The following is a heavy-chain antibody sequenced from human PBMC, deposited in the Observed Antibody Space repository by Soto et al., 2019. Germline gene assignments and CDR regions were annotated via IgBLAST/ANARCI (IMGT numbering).Heavy chain of an antibody. J-gene: IGHJ4*02. CDR2: ISYDGSNK. D-gene: IGHD5-18*01. CDR3: ARDPEPHTAMVTYYFDY. CDR1: GFTFSSYA. V-gene: IGHV3-30-3*01. Sequence: QVQLVESGGGVVQPGRSLRLSCAASGFTFSSYAMHWVRQAPGKGLEWVAVISYDGSNKYYADSVKGRFTISRDNSKNTLYLQMNSLRAEDTAVYYCARDPEPHTAMVTYYFDYWGQGTLVTVSS.